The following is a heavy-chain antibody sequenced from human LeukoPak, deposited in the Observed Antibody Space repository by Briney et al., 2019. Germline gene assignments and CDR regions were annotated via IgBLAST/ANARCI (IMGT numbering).Heavy chain of an antibody. CDR1: GFTFSYYA. J-gene: IGHJ4*02. D-gene: IGHD2-8*01. CDR3: VKETPRNGKAFDY. CDR2: ICSNGGST. V-gene: IGHV3-64D*06. Sequence: GFLLISCSASGFTFSYYAMRLVRPAAREGLEYVSAICSNGGSTSYADSVKGRFTISRDNSNNTLYLQMSSLRAEDTAVYYCVKETPRNGKAFDYWGEGTLVTVPS.